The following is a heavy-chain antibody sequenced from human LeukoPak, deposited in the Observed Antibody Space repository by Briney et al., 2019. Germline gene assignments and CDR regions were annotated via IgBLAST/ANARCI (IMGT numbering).Heavy chain of an antibody. Sequence: RGSLRLSCAASGFTFSSYWMHWVRQAPGKGLVWVSRVNNDGSDAVYADSVKGRFTISRDNAKNTLYLQINSLRAEDTAAYYCARDRPHNWFDPWGQGTLVTVSS. CDR2: VNNDGSDA. J-gene: IGHJ5*02. CDR3: ARDRPHNWFDP. CDR1: GFTFSSYW. V-gene: IGHV3-74*01.